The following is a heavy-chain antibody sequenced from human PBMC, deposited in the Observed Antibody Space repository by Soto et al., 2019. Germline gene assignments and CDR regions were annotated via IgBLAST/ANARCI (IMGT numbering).Heavy chain of an antibody. V-gene: IGHV3-23*01. J-gene: IGHJ4*02. D-gene: IGHD5-18*01. Sequence: PGGSLRLSCAASGFAFSSYAMSWVRQAPGKGLEWVSDISGSGGSRSYADSVKGRFTISRDNSKNTLYLQMNSLIAEDTALYYCATDLSGFSYGSGYWGQGTLVTVSP. CDR3: ATDLSGFSYGSGY. CDR1: GFAFSSYA. CDR2: ISGSGGSR.